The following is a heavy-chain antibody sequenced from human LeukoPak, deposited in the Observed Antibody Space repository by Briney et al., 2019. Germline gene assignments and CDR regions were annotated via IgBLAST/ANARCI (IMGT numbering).Heavy chain of an antibody. CDR3: VRDRYWVAGPGWFDA. D-gene: IGHD2-15*01. CDR1: GYIFSNYG. V-gene: IGHV1-18*01. CDR2: ISAHNGNT. Sequence: GSSVKVSCKASGYIFSNYGISWVRQAPGQGLEWMGWISAHNGNTNYAQKFQGRVSMTTDTSTTTAHMELRTLRSDDTAVYYCVRDRYWVAGPGWFDAWGQGTLVTVSS. J-gene: IGHJ5*02.